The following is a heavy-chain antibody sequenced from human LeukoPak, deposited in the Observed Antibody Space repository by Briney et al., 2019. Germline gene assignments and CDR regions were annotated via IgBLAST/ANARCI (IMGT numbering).Heavy chain of an antibody. D-gene: IGHD6-19*01. CDR1: GGSFSGYY. V-gene: IGHV4-34*01. Sequence: PSETLSLTCAVYGGSFSGYYWSWIRQPPGKGLEWIGEINHSGSTNYNPSLKSRVTISVDTSKNQFSLKLSSVTAADTAVYYCARGRSPVDGKTPYYFDYWGQGTLVTVSS. CDR3: ARGRSPVDGKTPYYFDY. J-gene: IGHJ4*02. CDR2: INHSGST.